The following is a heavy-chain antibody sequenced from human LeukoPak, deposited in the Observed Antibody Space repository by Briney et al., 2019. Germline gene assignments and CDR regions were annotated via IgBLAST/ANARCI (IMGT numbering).Heavy chain of an antibody. CDR1: GFTFSDHY. J-gene: IGHJ4*02. D-gene: IGHD3-10*01. CDR3: VALIRGLGY. V-gene: IGHV3-72*01. CDR2: SRNRAHSYST. Sequence: GGSSRLSCAASGFTFSDHYMDWVRQAPGKGLDWIGRSRNRAHSYSTEYAASVKGRFTVSRADSENSLYLQMNSLKTADTAVYYCVALIRGLGYWGQGTLVTVTA.